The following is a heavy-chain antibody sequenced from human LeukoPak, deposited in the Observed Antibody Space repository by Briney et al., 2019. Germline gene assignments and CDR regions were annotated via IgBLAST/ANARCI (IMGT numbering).Heavy chain of an antibody. CDR2: IKGGGGDP. J-gene: IGHJ4*02. D-gene: IGHD6-6*01. Sequence: GGSLRLSCAGSGFTFSTNAMGWVRQAPGEGLEWVSSIKGGGGDPFYADSVRGRFTISRDNSKNTLYLQMNSLRAEDTAVYYCAKGLIAARLTPFDYWGQGTLVTVSS. V-gene: IGHV3-23*01. CDR1: GFTFSTNA. CDR3: AKGLIAARLTPFDY.